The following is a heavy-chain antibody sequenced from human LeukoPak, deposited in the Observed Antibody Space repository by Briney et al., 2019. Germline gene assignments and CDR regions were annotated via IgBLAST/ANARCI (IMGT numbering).Heavy chain of an antibody. Sequence: GGSLRLSCAASGFTVSSNYMSWVRQAPEKGLEWVSVIYGAGSTYYADSVKGRFTISRDNSKNTLYLQMNSLRAEDTAVYYCAKDMRFDWTPYYFDYWGQGTLVTVSS. CDR3: AKDMRFDWTPYYFDY. CDR1: GFTVSSNY. J-gene: IGHJ4*02. V-gene: IGHV3-53*01. CDR2: IYGAGST. D-gene: IGHD3-9*01.